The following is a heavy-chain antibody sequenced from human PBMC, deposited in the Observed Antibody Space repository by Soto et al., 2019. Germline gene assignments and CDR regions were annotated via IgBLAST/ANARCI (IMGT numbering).Heavy chain of an antibody. J-gene: IGHJ4*02. V-gene: IGHV1-18*01. CDR1: GYNFKTYG. D-gene: IGHD3-16*01. Sequence: ASVKVSCKASGYNFKTYGITWVRQAPGLGLEWVGWISAYNGNTNYGQKFQGRVTMTTDASTTTAYMELRGLRSDDTAVYFCARDFVNDLRAPGAVFDSWGQGTLVTVSS. CDR3: ARDFVNDLRAPGAVFDS. CDR2: ISAYNGNT.